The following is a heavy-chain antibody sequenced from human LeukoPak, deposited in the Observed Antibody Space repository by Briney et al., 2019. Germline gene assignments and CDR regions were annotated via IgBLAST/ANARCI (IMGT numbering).Heavy chain of an antibody. CDR3: ASRAHYGDYARGQFDY. J-gene: IGHJ4*02. V-gene: IGHV1-2*06. CDR2: INPNSGGT. D-gene: IGHD4-17*01. CDR1: GYTFTGYY. Sequence: ASVKVSCKASGYTFTGYYVHWVRQAPGQGLEWMGRINPNSGGTNYAQKFQGRVTMTRDTSISTAYMQLSRLRSDDTAVYYCASRAHYGDYARGQFDYWGQGTLVTVSS.